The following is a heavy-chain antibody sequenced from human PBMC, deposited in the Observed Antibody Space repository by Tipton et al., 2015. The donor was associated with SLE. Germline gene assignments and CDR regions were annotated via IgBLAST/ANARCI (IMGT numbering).Heavy chain of an antibody. CDR3: AGAAPGVQGVNDAFDN. CDR1: GGSFSGYY. Sequence: TLSLTCAVYGGSFSGYYWSWIRQPPGKGLEWIGEINQSGSTNYNPSLKSRVTISVDTSNNQFSLKLSSVTAADTAVYYCAGAAPGVQGVNDAFDNWGQGTMVNVS. CDR2: INQSGST. J-gene: IGHJ3*02. D-gene: IGHD3-10*01. V-gene: IGHV4-34*01.